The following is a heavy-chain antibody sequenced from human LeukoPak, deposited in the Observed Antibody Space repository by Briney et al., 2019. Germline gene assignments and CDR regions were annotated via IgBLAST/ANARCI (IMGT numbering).Heavy chain of an antibody. D-gene: IGHD1-1*01. CDR2: FDPEDGET. CDR3: ATTQKFYNWNDGVDY. Sequence: GESLKISCKVSGYTLTELSMHWVRQAPGKGLEWMGGFDPEDGETIYAQKFQGRVTMTEDTSTDTAYMELSSLRSEDTAVYYCATTQKFYNWNDGVDYWGQGTLVTVSS. J-gene: IGHJ4*02. CDR1: GYTLTELS. V-gene: IGHV1-24*01.